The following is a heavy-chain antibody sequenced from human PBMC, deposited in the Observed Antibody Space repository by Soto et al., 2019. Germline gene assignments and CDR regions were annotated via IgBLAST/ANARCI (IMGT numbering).Heavy chain of an antibody. CDR2: IYYSGST. CDR3: ARGELTPNWFDP. Sequence: QVQLQESGPGLVKPSQTLSLTCTFSGGSISSGDYYWSWIRQPPGKGLEWIGYIYYSGSTSYHPSLKSRVTISVDTAKNQFPLKLSSVTAADTAVYFCARGELTPNWFDPWGQGTLVTGSS. V-gene: IGHV4-30-4*01. CDR1: GGSISSGDYY. J-gene: IGHJ5*02. D-gene: IGHD3-10*01.